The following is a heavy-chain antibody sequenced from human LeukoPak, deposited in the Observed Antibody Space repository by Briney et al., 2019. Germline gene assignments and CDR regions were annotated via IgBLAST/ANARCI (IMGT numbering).Heavy chain of an antibody. CDR3: ARHFTPAAAGTFDY. CDR1: GYTFSNYG. J-gene: IGHJ4*02. CDR2: ISGDTGNT. V-gene: IGHV1-18*01. Sequence: GASVKVSCKASGYTFSNYGISWVRQAPGQGLEWMGWISGDTGNTRYAQEFEGRVTMTTDTSTSTAYMELRSLRSDDTAVYYCARHFTPAAAGTFDYWGQGTLVTVSS. D-gene: IGHD6-13*01.